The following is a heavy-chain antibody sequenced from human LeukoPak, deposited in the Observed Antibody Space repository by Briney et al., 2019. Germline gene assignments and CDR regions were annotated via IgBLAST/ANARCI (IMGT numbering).Heavy chain of an antibody. D-gene: IGHD1-26*01. CDR2: ISSSGSYI. J-gene: IGHJ4*02. V-gene: IGHV3-21*01. CDR1: GFTFTTYS. CDR3: ARAPGKTGYFDY. Sequence: KPGGSLRLSCAASGFTFTTYSMNWVRQAPGKGLEWVSSISSSGSYIYYADSVKGRFTISRDNAKNSLYLQMNSLRAEDTAVYYRARAPGKTGYFDYWGQGTLVTVSS.